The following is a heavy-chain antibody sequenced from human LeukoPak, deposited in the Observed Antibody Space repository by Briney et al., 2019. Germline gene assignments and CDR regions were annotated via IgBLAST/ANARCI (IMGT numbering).Heavy chain of an antibody. CDR1: GFTFRSHW. J-gene: IGHJ4*02. Sequence: PWGSLRLSCGAYGFTFRSHWMHWVRHPPGKGLVWVSRVSSDGSSTSYADSVKGRFTISRDNAKNTLYLQMNSLRAEDTAVYYCARDLGGATDYWGQGTLVTVSS. D-gene: IGHD4-23*01. CDR3: ARDLGGATDY. V-gene: IGHV3-74*01. CDR2: VSSDGSST.